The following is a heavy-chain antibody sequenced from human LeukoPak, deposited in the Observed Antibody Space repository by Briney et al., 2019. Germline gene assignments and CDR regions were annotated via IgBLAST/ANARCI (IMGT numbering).Heavy chain of an antibody. CDR2: TGGAGDDT. Sequence: GGALRLSSAPSGFTFSNFAMTGVRQARGKGLEWVSSTGGAGDDTYCADSVKGRFAISRDNSTDKLFLQMNSLRAEDTAVYYWAKDAIPRNSIWDFFDYLGQGTLVTVSS. CDR1: GFTFSNFA. J-gene: IGHJ4*02. D-gene: IGHD1-14*01. CDR3: AKDAIPRNSIWDFFDY. V-gene: IGHV3-23*01.